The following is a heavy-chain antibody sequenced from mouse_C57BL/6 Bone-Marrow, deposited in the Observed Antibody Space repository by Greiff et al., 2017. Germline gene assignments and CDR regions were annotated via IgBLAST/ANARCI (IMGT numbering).Heavy chain of an antibody. CDR1: GYTFTSYG. V-gene: IGHV1-81*01. CDR3: ARYGAEAIYYYGISFFAY. Sequence: QVQLQQSGAELARPGASVKLSCKASGYTFTSYGISWVKQRTGQGLEWIGEIYPRSGNTYYNEKFKGKATLTADKSSSTAYMELRSLTSEDSAVYFCARYGAEAIYYYGISFFAYWGQGTLVTVSA. CDR2: IYPRSGNT. D-gene: IGHD1-1*01. J-gene: IGHJ3*01.